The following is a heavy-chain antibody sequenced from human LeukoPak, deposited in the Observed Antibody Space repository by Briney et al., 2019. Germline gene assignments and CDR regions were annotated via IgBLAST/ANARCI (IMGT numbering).Heavy chain of an antibody. CDR1: GFTVSSNY. CDR2: IYSGGST. CDR3: ASAIAARETDAFDI. V-gene: IGHV3-53*01. J-gene: IGHJ3*02. D-gene: IGHD6-6*01. Sequence: GGPLRLSCAASGFTVSSNYMSWVRQAPGKGLEWVSVIYSGGSTYYADSVKGRFTISRDNSKNTLYLQMNSLRAEDTAVYYCASAIAARETDAFDIWGQGTMVTVSS.